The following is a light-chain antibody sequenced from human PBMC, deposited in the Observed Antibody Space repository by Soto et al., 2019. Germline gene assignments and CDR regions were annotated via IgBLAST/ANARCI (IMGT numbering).Light chain of an antibody. CDR1: HCISSY. Sequence: DIHLTRSASSRSSSVLYIFTITCLLSHCISSYLNWYLQKPGKVSKLLIYSASNLQSGVPSRFSGSGSGTDFTLTISSLQPEDVATYYGQRTYNAPITFGQGTLLEIK. J-gene: IGKJ5*01. CDR3: QRTYNAPIT. CDR2: SAS. V-gene: IGKV1-27*01.